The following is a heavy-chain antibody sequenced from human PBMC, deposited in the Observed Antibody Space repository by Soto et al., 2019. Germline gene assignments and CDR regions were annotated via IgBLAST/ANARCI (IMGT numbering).Heavy chain of an antibody. Sequence: QVHLEESGGGLVKPGGSLRLYCTASGFIFSDYYMSWIRQAPGKGLEWGSDISNSGRSTHHADSVEGRLTISRDNAKDSLYLQMNSLRPEDSASYYFARDHGGGGLPLEYWGQGTLVTVSS. CDR3: ARDHGGGGLPLEY. D-gene: IGHD3-16*01. J-gene: IGHJ4*02. CDR1: GFIFSDYY. CDR2: ISNSGRST. V-gene: IGHV3-11*01.